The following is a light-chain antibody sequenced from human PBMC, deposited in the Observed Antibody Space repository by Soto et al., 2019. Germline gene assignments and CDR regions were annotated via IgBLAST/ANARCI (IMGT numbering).Light chain of an antibody. V-gene: IGKV3-15*01. CDR3: PQYNKWPLT. J-gene: IGKJ3*01. Sequence: EIVMTKSPVTLSVSPGERATLSCTSSQSVNNNVAWYQQKPGHTPRLLIYSASSGATGTPARFSGVGSGSDFTLTISSMESGDFALYYCPQYNKWPLTLGPGTKLDIK. CDR2: SAS. CDR1: QSVNNN.